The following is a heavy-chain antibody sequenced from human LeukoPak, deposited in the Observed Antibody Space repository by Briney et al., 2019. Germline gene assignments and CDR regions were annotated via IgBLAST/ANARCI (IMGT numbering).Heavy chain of an antibody. CDR2: ISAYNGNT. CDR1: GYTFTSYG. V-gene: IGHV1-18*01. D-gene: IGHD4-17*01. J-gene: IGHJ4*02. CDR3: AISSGATTDFDY. Sequence: ASVKVSCKASGYTFTSYGISWVRQAPGQGLEWMGWISAYNGNTNYAQKLQGRVTMTTGTSTSTAYMELRSLRSDDTAVYYCAISSGATTDFDYWGQGTLVTVSS.